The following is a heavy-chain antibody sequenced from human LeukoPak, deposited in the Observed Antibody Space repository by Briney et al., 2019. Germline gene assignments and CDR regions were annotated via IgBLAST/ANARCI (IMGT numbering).Heavy chain of an antibody. CDR2: VTDSSTST. V-gene: IGHV3-23*01. Sequence: GGSLRLSCAASGFTFNNYVMNWVRQAPGKGLEWVSAVTDSSTSTYYADSVKGRFTISRHNSKNTLYLQMNSLRAEDTAVYYCAKGSSSSRPYYFDYWGQGTLVTVSS. J-gene: IGHJ4*02. CDR3: AKGSSSSRPYYFDY. D-gene: IGHD6-13*01. CDR1: GFTFNNYV.